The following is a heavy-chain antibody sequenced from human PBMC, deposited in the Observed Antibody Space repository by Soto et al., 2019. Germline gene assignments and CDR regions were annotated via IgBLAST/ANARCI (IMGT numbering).Heavy chain of an antibody. CDR1: GVTFSSYA. J-gene: IGHJ4*02. CDR3: AKDGITGTRDFDY. D-gene: IGHD1-7*01. Sequence: GGSLRLSCSASGVTFSSYAMSWVRQAPGKGLEWVSAISGSGGSTYYADSVKGRFTISRDNSKNTLYLQMDSLRAEDTAVYYCAKDGITGTRDFDYWGQGTLVTVSS. CDR2: ISGSGGST. V-gene: IGHV3-23*01.